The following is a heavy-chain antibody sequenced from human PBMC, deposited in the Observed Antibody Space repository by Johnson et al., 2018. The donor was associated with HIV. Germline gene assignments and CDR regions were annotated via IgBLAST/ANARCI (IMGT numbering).Heavy chain of an antibody. CDR3: ANTSPGSGSFSAFDV. V-gene: IGHV3-30*02. CDR2: IRYDGNSK. J-gene: IGHJ3*01. CDR1: GFTFSNYG. D-gene: IGHD3-10*01. Sequence: QVQLVESGGGVVQPGGSLRLSCAASGFTFSNYGMHWARQAPGKRLEWVAFIRYDGNSKYYADSVKGRFSVSRDNSKNTLYLQMNSLRAEDTAVYDCANTSPGSGSFSAFDVWGQGTMVTVSS.